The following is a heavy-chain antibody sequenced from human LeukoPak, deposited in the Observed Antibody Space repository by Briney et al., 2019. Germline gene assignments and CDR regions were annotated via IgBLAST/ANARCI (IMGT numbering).Heavy chain of an antibody. V-gene: IGHV5-10-1*01. Sequence: GESLRISCKGSGYSFTSYWISWVRQMPGKGLEWMGRIVSSDSYTNYSPSFQGHVTISADKSISTAYLQWSSLKASDTAMYYCARRTVWYGDYKEQGMDVWGKGTTVTVSS. D-gene: IGHD3-10*01. CDR1: GYSFTSYW. CDR2: IVSSDSYT. CDR3: ARRTVWYGDYKEQGMDV. J-gene: IGHJ6*04.